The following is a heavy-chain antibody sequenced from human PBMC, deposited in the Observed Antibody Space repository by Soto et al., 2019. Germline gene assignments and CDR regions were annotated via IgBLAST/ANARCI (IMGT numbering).Heavy chain of an antibody. CDR3: ARARATIAAAAIFDC. Sequence: QVQLQESGPGLVKPSGTLSLTCAVSGGSISTSNWWSWVRQPPGKGLEWIGEVYRTGSTNYNPSLERRVIASVDKSKNQFSLKLTSVTAADTAVYYCARARATIAAAAIFDCWGQGTLVTVSS. J-gene: IGHJ4*02. CDR1: GGSISTSNW. V-gene: IGHV4-4*02. D-gene: IGHD6-13*01. CDR2: VYRTGST.